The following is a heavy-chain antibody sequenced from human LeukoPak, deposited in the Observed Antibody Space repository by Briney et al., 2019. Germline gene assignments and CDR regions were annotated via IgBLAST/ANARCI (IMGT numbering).Heavy chain of an antibody. CDR2: VTGGGGDT. CDR1: GFTFSSYA. D-gene: IGHD2-15*01. J-gene: IGHJ4*02. V-gene: IGHV3-23*01. CDR3: AKAPLRSCSGAICYPFDY. Sequence: QAGGSLRLSCAASGFTFSSYAMSWVRQAPGKRLEWVSVVTGGGGDTYYADSVRGRFTISRDNSKNMLYLQMNSLRAEDAAVYYCAKAPLRSCSGAICYPFDYWGQGTLVTVSS.